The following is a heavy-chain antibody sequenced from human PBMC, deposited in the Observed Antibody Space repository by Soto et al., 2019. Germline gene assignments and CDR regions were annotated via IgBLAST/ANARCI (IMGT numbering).Heavy chain of an antibody. CDR3: ARAAPYDFWSGYPPSGMAV. Sequence: GASVKVSCKASGYTFTSYAMHWVRQAPGQRLEWMGWINAGNGNTKYSQKFQGRVTITRDTSASTAYMELSSLRSEDTAVYYCARAAPYDFWSGYPPSGMAVWGQGTSVTVSS. V-gene: IGHV1-3*01. CDR2: INAGNGNT. J-gene: IGHJ6*02. CDR1: GYTFTSYA. D-gene: IGHD3-3*01.